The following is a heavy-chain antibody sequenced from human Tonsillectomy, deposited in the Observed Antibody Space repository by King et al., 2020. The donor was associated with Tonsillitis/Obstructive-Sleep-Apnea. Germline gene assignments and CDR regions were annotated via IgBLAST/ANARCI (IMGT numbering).Heavy chain of an antibody. J-gene: IGHJ4*02. CDR2: INHSGST. CDR1: GGSFSGYY. Sequence: VQLQQWGAGLLKPSETLSLTCAVYGGSFSGYYCSWIRDPPGKGLEWIGEINHSGSTNFNPSLKSRVTIAVNTSKNQLSLKLRSVTAADTAVYYCARGGSSPYSFDYWGQGTLVTVSS. CDR3: ARGGSSPYSFDY. V-gene: IGHV4-34*01. D-gene: IGHD6-13*01.